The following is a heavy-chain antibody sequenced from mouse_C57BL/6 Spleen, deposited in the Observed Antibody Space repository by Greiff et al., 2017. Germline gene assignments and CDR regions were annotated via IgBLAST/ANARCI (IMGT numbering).Heavy chain of an antibody. D-gene: IGHD1-1*01. Sequence: VKLMESGPELVKPGASVKISCKASGYSFTGYYMNWVKQSPEKSLEWIGEINPSTGGTTYNQKFKAKATLTVDKSSSTAYMQLKSLTSEDSAVYYGARWDYGSSYPFAYWGQGTLVTVSA. V-gene: IGHV1-42*01. J-gene: IGHJ3*01. CDR1: GYSFTGYY. CDR3: ARWDYGSSYPFAY. CDR2: INPSTGGT.